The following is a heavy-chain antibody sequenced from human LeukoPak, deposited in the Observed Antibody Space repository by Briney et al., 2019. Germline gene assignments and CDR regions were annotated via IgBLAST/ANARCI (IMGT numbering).Heavy chain of an antibody. Sequence: GGSLRLSCSASGFTYSDGHMSWIRQAPGKGLEWISYISSSGSVIYYADSVKGRFTISRDNAKNSLFLQMSSLRAEDTATYYCARDPSRTTAIYGMDVWGQGTTVTVSS. CDR2: ISSSGSVI. D-gene: IGHD4-17*01. CDR3: ARDPSRTTAIYGMDV. J-gene: IGHJ6*02. CDR1: GFTYSDGH. V-gene: IGHV3-11*01.